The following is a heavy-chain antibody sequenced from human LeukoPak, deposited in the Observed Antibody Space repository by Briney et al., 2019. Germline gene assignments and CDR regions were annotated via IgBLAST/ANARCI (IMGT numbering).Heavy chain of an antibody. CDR3: AREGADKCSSTSCYPGGYYYYGMDV. CDR1: GFTFSSYE. CDR2: ISSSGSTI. V-gene: IGHV3-48*03. Sequence: GGSLRLSCAASGFTFSSYEMNWVRQAPGKELEWVSYISSSGSTIYYADSVKGRFTISRDNAKNSLYLQMNSLRAEDTAVYYCAREGADKCSSTSCYPGGYYYYGMDVWGQGTLVTVSS. J-gene: IGHJ6*02. D-gene: IGHD2-2*01.